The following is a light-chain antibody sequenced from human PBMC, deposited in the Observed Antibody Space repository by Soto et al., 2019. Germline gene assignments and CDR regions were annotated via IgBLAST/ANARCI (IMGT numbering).Light chain of an antibody. Sequence: QSALTQPPSASGSPGQSVTISCTGTSSDVGGYNYVSWYQQHPGKAPKLMIYEVSKRPSGVPDRFSGSKSGNTASLTVSGLQAEDEADYYCSSYASSNNFAFGTGSKLTVL. CDR1: SSDVGGYNY. J-gene: IGLJ1*01. CDR2: EVS. V-gene: IGLV2-8*01. CDR3: SSYASSNNFA.